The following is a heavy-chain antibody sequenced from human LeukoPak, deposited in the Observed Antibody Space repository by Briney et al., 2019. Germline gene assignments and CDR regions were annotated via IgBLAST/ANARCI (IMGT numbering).Heavy chain of an antibody. CDR2: MNPNCGGT. D-gene: IGHD6-25*01. J-gene: IGHJ4*02. V-gene: IGHV1-2*02. Sequence: APVKVSCKASGCTFTRYYMHSVRQPPGQGREWMGWMNPNCGGTNYAQKFQGIVTMTRDTPISTADMEPSRLRSDDTAVYYCAIAICPYSSAPYYFDYWGQGTLVTVSS. CDR1: GCTFTRYY. CDR3: AIAICPYSSAPYYFDY.